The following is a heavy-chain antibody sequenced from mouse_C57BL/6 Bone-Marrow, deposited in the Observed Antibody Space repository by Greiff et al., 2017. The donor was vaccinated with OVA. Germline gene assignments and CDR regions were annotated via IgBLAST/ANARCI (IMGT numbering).Heavy chain of an antibody. V-gene: IGHV3-6*01. CDR1: GYSITSGYY. D-gene: IGHD2-4*01. CDR3: ARWGLRPYYYAMDY. Sequence: VQLQQSGPGLVKPSQSLSLTCSVTGYSITSGYYWNWIRQFPGNKLEWMGYISYDGSNNYNPSLKNRISITRDTSKNQFFLKLNSVTTEDTATYYCARWGLRPYYYAMDYWGQGTSVTVSS. J-gene: IGHJ4*01. CDR2: ISYDGSN.